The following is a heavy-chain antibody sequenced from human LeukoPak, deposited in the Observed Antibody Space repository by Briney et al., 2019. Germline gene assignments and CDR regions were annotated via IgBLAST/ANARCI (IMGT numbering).Heavy chain of an antibody. D-gene: IGHD3-22*01. CDR3: AKGSYYDSSGSFYFDY. CDR1: GFTFSSYA. CDR2: ISGSGGST. V-gene: IGHV3-23*01. J-gene: IGHJ4*02. Sequence: RGSLRLSCAASGFTFSSYAMNWVRQAPGKGLEWVSAISGSGGSTNYADSVKGRFTISRDNSKNTLYVQVNSLGTEDTAAYYCAKGSYYDSSGSFYFDYWGQGTLVTVSS.